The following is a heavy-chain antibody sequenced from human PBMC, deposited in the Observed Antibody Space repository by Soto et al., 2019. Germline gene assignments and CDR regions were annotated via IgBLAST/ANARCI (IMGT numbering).Heavy chain of an antibody. CDR3: ARDLWGYCGTDCYPLDV. D-gene: IGHD2-21*02. J-gene: IGHJ6*02. Sequence: SETLSLTCTVSGGSISGYCWSWIRQPPGKGLEWIGYMYNTGSTVYNPSFKSRVTISVDTSRNQFSLKLNSVTAADTAVYYCARDLWGYCGTDCYPLDVWGQGTTVTVSS. CDR1: GGSISGYC. CDR2: MYNTGST. V-gene: IGHV4-59*01.